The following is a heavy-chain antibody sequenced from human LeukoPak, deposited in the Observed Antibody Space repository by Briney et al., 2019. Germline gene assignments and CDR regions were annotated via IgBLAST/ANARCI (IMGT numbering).Heavy chain of an antibody. D-gene: IGHD7-27*01. J-gene: IGHJ4*02. CDR1: GYSISSGYH. CDR3: ARVNWVIDY. CDR2: IYRSGST. Sequence: SETLSLTCTVSGYSISSGYHWGWVRQPPGKGLEWIGHIYRSGSTYYNPSLKSRVTISVDTSKNQFSLKLTSVTAADTAVFYCARVNWVIDYWGQGTLVTVSS. V-gene: IGHV4-38-2*02.